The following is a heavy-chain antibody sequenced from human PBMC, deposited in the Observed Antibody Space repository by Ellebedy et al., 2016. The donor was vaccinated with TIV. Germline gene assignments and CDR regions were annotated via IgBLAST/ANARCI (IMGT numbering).Heavy chain of an antibody. Sequence: GESLKISCAASGFTVSSNYMSWVRQAPGKGLEWVSVIYSGGSTYYADSVKGRFTISRDNSKNTLYLQMNSLRAEETAVYYCARGGYGWDYWGQGTLVTVSS. CDR2: IYSGGST. CDR1: GFTVSSNY. V-gene: IGHV3-66*01. J-gene: IGHJ4*02. D-gene: IGHD3-10*01. CDR3: ARGGYGWDY.